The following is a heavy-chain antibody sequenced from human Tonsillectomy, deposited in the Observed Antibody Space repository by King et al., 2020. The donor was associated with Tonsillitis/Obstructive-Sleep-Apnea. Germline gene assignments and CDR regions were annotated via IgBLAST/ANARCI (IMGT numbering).Heavy chain of an antibody. D-gene: IGHD6-6*01. Sequence: LTLQESGPVLVKPTETLTLTCTVSGFSVTNTTMGVRWIRQPPGKALEWLAHIFSNGEKSYSTSLRSRLTLSTDTSKNQVVLTMTNMDPVDTATYYCARAEHSSPPTYYYYFYMDVWGKGTTVTVSS. CDR3: ARAEHSSPPTYYYYFYMDV. V-gene: IGHV2-26*01. CDR1: GFSVTNTTMG. CDR2: IFSNGEK. J-gene: IGHJ6*03.